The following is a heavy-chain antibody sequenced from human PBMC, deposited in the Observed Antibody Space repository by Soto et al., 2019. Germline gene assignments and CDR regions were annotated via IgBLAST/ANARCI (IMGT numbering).Heavy chain of an antibody. CDR2: TYYRSKWYN. J-gene: IGHJ6*02. Sequence: SQTLSLTCAISGDSVSSNSAAWNWIRQSPSRGLEWLGRTYYRSKWYNDYAVSVKSRITINPDTSKNQFSLQLNSVTPEDTAVYYCARERVQLVRGYYYYYGMDVWGQGTTVTAP. D-gene: IGHD6-6*01. CDR3: ARERVQLVRGYYYYYGMDV. CDR1: GDSVSSNSAA. V-gene: IGHV6-1*01.